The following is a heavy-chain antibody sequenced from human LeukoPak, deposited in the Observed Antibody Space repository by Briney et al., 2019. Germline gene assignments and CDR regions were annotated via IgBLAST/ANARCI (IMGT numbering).Heavy chain of an antibody. D-gene: IGHD3-16*02. CDR3: ARADILFAGSYRYPYYFDY. CDR2: ISSGGSSV. V-gene: IGHV3-11*01. CDR1: GFSFSDYY. J-gene: IGHJ4*02. Sequence: PGGSLRLSCAASGFSFSDYYMNWVRQAPGKGLEWISDISSGGSSVYYEDSVKGRFTISRDNAKNSLYLQMNSLRAEDTAMYYCARADILFAGSYRYPYYFDYWGQGTLVTVSS.